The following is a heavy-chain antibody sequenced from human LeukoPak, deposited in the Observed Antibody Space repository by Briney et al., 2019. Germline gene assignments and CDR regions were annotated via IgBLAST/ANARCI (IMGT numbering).Heavy chain of an antibody. J-gene: IGHJ4*02. Sequence: GGSLRLSCAASGFTFSSYGMHWVRQAPGKGLEWVAVISYDGSNKYYADSVKGRFTISRDNSKNTLYLQMNSLRAEDTAVYYCARDLTYGGKRGYYFDYWGQGTLVTVSS. CDR1: GFTFSSYG. V-gene: IGHV3-30*03. CDR2: ISYDGSNK. CDR3: ARDLTYGGKRGYYFDY. D-gene: IGHD4-23*01.